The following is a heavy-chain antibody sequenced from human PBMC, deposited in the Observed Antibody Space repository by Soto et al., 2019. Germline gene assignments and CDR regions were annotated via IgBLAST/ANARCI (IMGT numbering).Heavy chain of an antibody. D-gene: IGHD3-3*01. CDR1: GFTFSGSQ. Sequence: EVQLVESGGGLVQPGGSLRLSCAASGFTFSGSQFNWVRQAPGKGLEWVSYISASGSVVYYADSVKGRFTISRDNAKNSLYLRMNSLRVEDTAVYYCARVPNAILYWGQGTPVTVSS. CDR2: ISASGSVV. V-gene: IGHV3-48*03. J-gene: IGHJ4*02. CDR3: ARVPNAILY.